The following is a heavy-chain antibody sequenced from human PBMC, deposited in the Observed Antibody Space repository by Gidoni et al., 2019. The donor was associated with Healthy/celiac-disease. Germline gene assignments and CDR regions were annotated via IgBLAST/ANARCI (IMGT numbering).Heavy chain of an antibody. D-gene: IGHD2-15*01. Sequence: QVQLQESGPGLVKPSGTLSITCAVSGGSISSSNWWSWVRQPPGKGLEWIGEIYHSGSTNYNPSLKSRVTISVDKSKNQFSLKLSSVTAADTAVYYCARVGEYCSGGSCYSSFDYWGQGTLVTVSS. CDR2: IYHSGST. J-gene: IGHJ4*02. V-gene: IGHV4-4*02. CDR1: GGSISSSNW. CDR3: ARVGEYCSGGSCYSSFDY.